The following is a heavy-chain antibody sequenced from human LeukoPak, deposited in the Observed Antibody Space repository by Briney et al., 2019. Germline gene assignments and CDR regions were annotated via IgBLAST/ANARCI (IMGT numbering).Heavy chain of an antibody. Sequence: SETLSLTCTVSGGSISSSSYYWGWIRQPPGKGLEWIGSIYYSGSTYYNPSLKSRVTISVDTSKNQFSLKLSSVTAADTAVYYCARRFWSGSLFDYWGQGTLVTVSS. J-gene: IGHJ4*02. CDR1: GGSISSSSYY. CDR3: ARRFWSGSLFDY. CDR2: IYYSGST. D-gene: IGHD3-3*01. V-gene: IGHV4-39*07.